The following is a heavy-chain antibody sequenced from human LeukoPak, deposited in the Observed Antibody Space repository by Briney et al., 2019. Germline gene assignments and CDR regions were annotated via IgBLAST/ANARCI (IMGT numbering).Heavy chain of an antibody. CDR3: VRGLWTAMGAGAY. D-gene: IGHD5-18*01. CDR2: TSFDGSSK. Sequence: HPGGSLRLSCAASGFTFSTYPMHWVRQAPGKGLEWVAVTSFDGSSKYYADSVRGRFTISRDNSKSTLYLQMDSLRIEDTSMYYCVRGLWTAMGAGAYWGQRTLVAVSS. J-gene: IGHJ4*02. V-gene: IGHV3-30-3*01. CDR1: GFTFSTYP.